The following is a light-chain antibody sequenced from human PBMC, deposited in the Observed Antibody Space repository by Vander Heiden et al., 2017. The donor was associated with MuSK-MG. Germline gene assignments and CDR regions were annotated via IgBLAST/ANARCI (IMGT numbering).Light chain of an antibody. CDR3: QQSYSNPYT. CDR2: AAS. CDR1: QSISSY. V-gene: IGKV1-39*01. Sequence: DIQMTQSPSSLSASVGDRVTITSRASQSISSYLNWYQQKPGKAPKLLIYAASSLQSGVPSRFSGSGSGTDFTLTISSLQPEDFATYYCQQSYSNPYTFGQGTKLEIK. J-gene: IGKJ2*01.